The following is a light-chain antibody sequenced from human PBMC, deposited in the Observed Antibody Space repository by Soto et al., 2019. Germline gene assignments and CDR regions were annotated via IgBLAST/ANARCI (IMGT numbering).Light chain of an antibody. CDR1: QSISRTY. CDR2: GAS. CDR3: QQCGSPTT. J-gene: IGKJ5*01. V-gene: IGKV3-20*01. Sequence: ENVLTQSPGTLSLSPGERATLSCRASQSISRTYLAWYQQKPVQAPRLLIYGASSRATGIPDRFSGSGSGTDFTLTISRLEPEDFAVYYCQQCGSPTTFGQGTRLEIK.